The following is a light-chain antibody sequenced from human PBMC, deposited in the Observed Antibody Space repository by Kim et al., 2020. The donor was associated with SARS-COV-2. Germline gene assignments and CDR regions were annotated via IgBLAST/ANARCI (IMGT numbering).Light chain of an antibody. CDR1: QGISNS. CDR2: ATS. Sequence: ASVGDRLSLTCRESQGISNSLAWSQQRLGKAPKLLLSATSKLERGVPSRFSGSGSGTTYTLTISNLQPEDLATYYCQQYYSHPLTFGGGTKVDIK. V-gene: IGKV1-NL1*01. CDR3: QQYYSHPLT. J-gene: IGKJ4*01.